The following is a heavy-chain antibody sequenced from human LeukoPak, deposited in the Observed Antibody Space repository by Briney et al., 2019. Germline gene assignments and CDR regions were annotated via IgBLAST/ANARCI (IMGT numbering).Heavy chain of an antibody. Sequence: ASVKVSCKASGYTFTSYYIHWVRQAPGQELEWMGIINPSGGTTVYAQNFQGRVIMTRDTSTSTVHMDLSSLRSEDAAVYYCAREPRPVGATSFGYYFDYWGQGTLVTVSS. J-gene: IGHJ4*02. D-gene: IGHD1-26*01. CDR1: GYTFTSYY. V-gene: IGHV1-46*01. CDR2: INPSGGTT. CDR3: AREPRPVGATSFGYYFDY.